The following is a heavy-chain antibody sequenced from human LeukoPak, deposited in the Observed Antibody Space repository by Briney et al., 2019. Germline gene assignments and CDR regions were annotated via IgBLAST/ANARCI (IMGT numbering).Heavy chain of an antibody. CDR3: AKDPTWIQLWPHNWFDP. J-gene: IGHJ5*02. CDR2: ISYDGSNK. V-gene: IGHV3-30*04. Sequence: PGGSLRLSCAASGFTFSSYAMHWVRQAPGKGLEWVAVISYDGSNKYYADSVKGRFTISRDNSKNTLYLQMNSLRAEDTAVYYCAKDPTWIQLWPHNWFDPWGQGTLVTVSS. D-gene: IGHD5-18*01. CDR1: GFTFSSYA.